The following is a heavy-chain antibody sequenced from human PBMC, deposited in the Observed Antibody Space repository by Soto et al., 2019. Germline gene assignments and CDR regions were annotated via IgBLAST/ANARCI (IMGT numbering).Heavy chain of an antibody. D-gene: IGHD4-17*01. Sequence: PSETLSLTCTVSGASISGFYWSWIRKSAGKGLEWIGRIYATGTTDYNPSLKSRVMMSVDTSKKQFSLKLSSVTAADTAVYYCATGDYGGNSEGMDVWGQGTTVTVSS. CDR3: ATGDYGGNSEGMDV. V-gene: IGHV4-4*07. CDR2: IYATGTT. CDR1: GASISGFY. J-gene: IGHJ6*02.